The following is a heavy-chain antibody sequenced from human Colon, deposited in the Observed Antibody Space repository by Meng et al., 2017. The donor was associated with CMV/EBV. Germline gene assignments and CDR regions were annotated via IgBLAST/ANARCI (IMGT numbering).Heavy chain of an antibody. CDR2: TIPMLSIA. J-gene: IGHJ4*02. Sequence: SGDTFSNYTLNWVRQAPGQGLEWMGRTIPMLSIATYAKKFQGRVTITADKSTSTVYMQLSSLTSADTAVYFCARAVDSGTYSPGYFDYWGQGTVVTVSS. V-gene: IGHV1-69*02. CDR1: GDTFSNYT. CDR3: ARAVDSGTYSPGYFDY. D-gene: IGHD3-22*01.